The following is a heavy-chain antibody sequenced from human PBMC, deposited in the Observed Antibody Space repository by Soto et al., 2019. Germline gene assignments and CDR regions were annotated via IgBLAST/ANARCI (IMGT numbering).Heavy chain of an antibody. V-gene: IGHV3-30*18. CDR2: ISYDGSNK. Sequence: GGSLRLSCAASGFTFSSYGMHWVRQAPGKGLEWVAVISYDGSNKYYADSVKGRFTISRDNSKNTLYLQMNSLRAEDTAVYYCAKDQEPWVAALNDAFDIWGQGTMVTVSS. J-gene: IGHJ3*02. CDR3: AKDQEPWVAALNDAFDI. D-gene: IGHD2-15*01. CDR1: GFTFSSYG.